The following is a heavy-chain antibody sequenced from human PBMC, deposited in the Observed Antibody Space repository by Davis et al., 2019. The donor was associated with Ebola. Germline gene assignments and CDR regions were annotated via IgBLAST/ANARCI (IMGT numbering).Heavy chain of an antibody. V-gene: IGHV3-30-3*01. J-gene: IGHJ6*02. CDR2: ISYDGSNK. CDR3: ATSIAAPYYYYGMDV. Sequence: GESLKISCSASGFTFSSYAVHWVRQAPGKGLVWVAVISYDGSNKHYADSVKGRFTIARDDSKNTLYLQMNSLRAEDTAVYYCATSIAAPYYYYGMDVWGQGTTVTVSS. CDR1: GFTFSSYA. D-gene: IGHD6-6*01.